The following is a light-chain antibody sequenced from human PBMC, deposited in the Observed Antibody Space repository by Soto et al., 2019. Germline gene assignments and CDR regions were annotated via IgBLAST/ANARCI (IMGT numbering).Light chain of an antibody. V-gene: IGKV3D-15*01. Sequence: EIVMTQSPATLSVSPGERATLSCRASQSVNIHLAWYQQKPGQAPRLLIYGASARATGIPAKFSGSGSGTEFTLTISIRQSEDFAVYYCQQYNKWPRTFGQGTKVEIK. CDR2: GAS. CDR1: QSVNIH. J-gene: IGKJ1*01. CDR3: QQYNKWPRT.